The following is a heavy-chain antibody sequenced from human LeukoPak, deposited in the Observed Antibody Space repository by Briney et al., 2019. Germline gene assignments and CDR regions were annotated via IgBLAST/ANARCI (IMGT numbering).Heavy chain of an antibody. J-gene: IGHJ4*02. CDR2: INQDGSEE. D-gene: IGHD3-22*01. V-gene: IGHV3-7*01. Sequence: GGSLRLSCGASGFSFSDYWMTWVRQAPGKGLEWVANINQDGSEEYYVASVKGRFTISRDNAKNSLYLQMNSLRAEDTAVYYCARDSDDSSGYYGYWGQGTLVTVSS. CDR3: ARDSDDSSGYYGY. CDR1: GFSFSDYW.